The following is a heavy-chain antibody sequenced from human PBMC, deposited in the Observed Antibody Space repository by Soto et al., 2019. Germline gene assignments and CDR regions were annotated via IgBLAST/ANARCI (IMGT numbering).Heavy chain of an antibody. CDR2: IIPIFGTA. J-gene: IGHJ4*02. D-gene: IGHD6-19*01. CDR1: GGTFSSYA. V-gene: IGHV1-69*13. CDR3: GRAYSSGWTIFDY. Sequence: SVKVSCKASGGTFSSYAISWVRQAPGQGLEWMGGIIPIFGTANYAQKFQGRVTITADESTSTAYMELSSLRSEDTAVCYCGRAYSSGWTIFDYWGQGTLVTVSS.